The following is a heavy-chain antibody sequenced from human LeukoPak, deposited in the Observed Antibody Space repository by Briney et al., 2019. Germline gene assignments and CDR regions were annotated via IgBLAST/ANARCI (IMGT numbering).Heavy chain of an antibody. CDR2: IYSSGST. Sequence: SETLSLTCSVSGASISSGSNYWGWIRQPPGKTLEWIGSIYSSGSTYYNPSLKSRVIIIIDTPKNQFSLKLSSVTAADTAVYYCARGAYDFWSGYPLDYWGQGTLVTVSS. CDR1: GASISSGSNY. D-gene: IGHD3-3*01. J-gene: IGHJ4*02. V-gene: IGHV4-39*07. CDR3: ARGAYDFWSGYPLDY.